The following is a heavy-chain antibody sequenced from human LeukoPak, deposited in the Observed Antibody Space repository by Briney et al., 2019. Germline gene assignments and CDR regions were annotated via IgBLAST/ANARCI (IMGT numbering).Heavy chain of an antibody. D-gene: IGHD2-2*01. CDR1: GFTFDDYA. Sequence: GGSLRLSCAASGFTFDDYAMHWVRQAPGKGLEWVSYISSSSSTIYYADSVKGRFTISRDNAKNSLYLQMNSLRAEDTAVYYCARGTPRYCSSTSCYSYFDYWGQGTLVTVSS. J-gene: IGHJ4*02. CDR2: ISSSSSTI. V-gene: IGHV3-48*04. CDR3: ARGTPRYCSSTSCYSYFDY.